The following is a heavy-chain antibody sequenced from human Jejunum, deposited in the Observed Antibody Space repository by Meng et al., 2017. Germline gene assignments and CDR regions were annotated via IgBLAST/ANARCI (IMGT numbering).Heavy chain of an antibody. D-gene: IGHD2-2*01. V-gene: IGHV3-9*01. CDR3: AKDALYCSSTSCSNWFDP. J-gene: IGHJ5*02. Sequence: SLKISCAASGFTFDDYAMHWVRQAPGKGLEWVSGISWNSGSIGSADSVKGRFTISRDNAKNSLYLQMNSLRAEDTALYYCAKDALYCSSTSCSNWFDPWGQGTLVTVSS. CDR1: GFTFDDYA. CDR2: ISWNSGSI.